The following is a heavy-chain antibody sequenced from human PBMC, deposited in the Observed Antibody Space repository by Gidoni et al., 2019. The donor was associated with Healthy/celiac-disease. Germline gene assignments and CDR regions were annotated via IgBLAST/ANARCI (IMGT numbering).Heavy chain of an antibody. D-gene: IGHD2-2*01. V-gene: IGHV3-15*07. CDR3: TTDPAGVVVPAAIGYYYYMDV. CDR2: IKSKTDGGTT. J-gene: IGHJ6*03. CDR1: GFTFSNAW. Sequence: EVQLVESGGGLVKPGGSLSLSCAASGFTFSNAWMNWVRQAPGKGLEWVGRIKSKTDGGTTDYAAPVKGRFTISRDDSKNTLYLQMNSLKTEDTAVYYCTTDPAGVVVPAAIGYYYYMDVWGKGTTVTVSS.